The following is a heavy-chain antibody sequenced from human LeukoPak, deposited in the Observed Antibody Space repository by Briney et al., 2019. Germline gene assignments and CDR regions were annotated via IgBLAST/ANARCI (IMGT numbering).Heavy chain of an antibody. CDR3: ARRRPVLRYFAWSRGEAFDI. D-gene: IGHD3-9*01. J-gene: IGHJ3*02. CDR2: INHSGST. V-gene: IGHV4-34*01. Sequence: SETLSLTCAVYGGSFSGYYWSWIRQPPGKGLEWIGEINHSGSTNYNPSLKSRVTISVDTSKNQFSLKLSSVTAVDTAVYYCARRRPVLRYFAWSRGEAFDIWGQGTMVTVSS. CDR1: GGSFSGYY.